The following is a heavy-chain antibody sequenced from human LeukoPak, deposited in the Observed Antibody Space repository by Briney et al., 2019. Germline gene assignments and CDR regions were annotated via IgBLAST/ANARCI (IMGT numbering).Heavy chain of an antibody. D-gene: IGHD5-12*01. CDR1: GFTFSSYT. CDR2: IKEDGSEK. Sequence: GSLRLSCAASGFTFSSYTMSWVRQAPGKGLEWVANIKEDGSEKYYLHSVKGRFTISRDNAKNALYLQMNSLRAEDTAVYYCARKGYGDYWGQGTLVTVSS. CDR3: ARKGYGDY. V-gene: IGHV3-7*03. J-gene: IGHJ4*02.